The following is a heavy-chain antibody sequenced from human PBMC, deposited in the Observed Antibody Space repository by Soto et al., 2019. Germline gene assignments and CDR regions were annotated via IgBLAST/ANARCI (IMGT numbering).Heavy chain of an antibody. D-gene: IGHD6-19*01. CDR3: AKGPIAVADPTPQVLNNWYFEL. CDR2: ISYDGSNK. CDR1: GFTFSSYG. V-gene: IGHV3-30*18. Sequence: QVQLVESGGGVVQPGRSLRLSCAASGFTFSSYGMHWVRQAPGKGLEWVAVISYDGSNKYYADSVKGRFTISRDNSKNTLYLQMNSLRAEDTAVYYCAKGPIAVADPTPQVLNNWYFELWGRGTLVTVSS. J-gene: IGHJ2*01.